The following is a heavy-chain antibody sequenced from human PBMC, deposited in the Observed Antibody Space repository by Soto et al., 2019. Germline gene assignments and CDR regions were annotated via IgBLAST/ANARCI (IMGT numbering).Heavy chain of an antibody. Sequence: ASVKVSCKASGYTFSAYYMEWVRQAPGQGLEWMGWINPNSGDTNYAEKFQGWVTMTRETSISTAYMEVTRLRPDDTAIYYCARVTWCSGGSCLPPDYWGPGTLVTGSS. D-gene: IGHD2-15*01. CDR3: ARVTWCSGGSCLPPDY. J-gene: IGHJ4*02. CDR2: INPNSGDT. V-gene: IGHV1-2*04. CDR1: GYTFSAYY.